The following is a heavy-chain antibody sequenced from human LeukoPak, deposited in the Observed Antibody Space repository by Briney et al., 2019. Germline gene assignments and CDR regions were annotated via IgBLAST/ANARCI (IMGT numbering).Heavy chain of an antibody. D-gene: IGHD3-22*01. CDR1: GGSISSDKW. J-gene: IGHJ4*02. CDR3: ARRNYYDSTGYYDY. V-gene: IGHV4-4*02. CDR2: IYQSGST. Sequence: PSETLPLTCAVSGGSISSDKWWNWVRQPPGKGLEWIGEIYQSGSTNYNPSLKSRVTISVDKSKNQFSLKLSSVTAADTAVYYCARRNYYDSTGYYDYWGQGTLVTVSS.